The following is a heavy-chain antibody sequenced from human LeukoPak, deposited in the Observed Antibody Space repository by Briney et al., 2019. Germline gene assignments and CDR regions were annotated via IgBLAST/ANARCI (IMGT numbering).Heavy chain of an antibody. CDR1: GYSISSGYY. CDR3: AMTNYYYYYMDV. Sequence: SETLSLTCTVSGYSISSGYYWGWIRQPPGKGREWIGSIYHSGSTYYNPSLNSRATISVDTSKIQFSLKLSSVTAADTAVYYCAMTNYYYYYMDVWGKGTTVTVSS. D-gene: IGHD4-11*01. J-gene: IGHJ6*03. V-gene: IGHV4-38-2*02. CDR2: IYHSGST.